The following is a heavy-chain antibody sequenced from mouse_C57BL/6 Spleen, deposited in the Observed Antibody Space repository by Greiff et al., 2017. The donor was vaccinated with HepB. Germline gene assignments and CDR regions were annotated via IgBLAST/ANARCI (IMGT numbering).Heavy chain of an antibody. Sequence: VQLQQSGPELVKPGASVKISCKASGYAFSSSWMNWVKQRPGKGLEWIGRIYPGDGDTNYNGKFKGKATLTADKSSSTAYMQLSSLTSEDSAVYFWAGYSNYAGFAYWGQGTLVTVSA. CDR3: AGYSNYAGFAY. J-gene: IGHJ3*01. CDR1: GYAFSSSW. V-gene: IGHV1-82*01. CDR2: IYPGDGDT. D-gene: IGHD2-5*01.